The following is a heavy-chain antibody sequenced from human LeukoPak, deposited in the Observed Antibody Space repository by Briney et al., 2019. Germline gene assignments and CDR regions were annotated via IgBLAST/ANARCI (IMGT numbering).Heavy chain of an antibody. CDR3: ARGGGSIRHSYYYYVDV. D-gene: IGHD2-15*01. V-gene: IGHV3-20*04. CDR1: GFTFNGYG. J-gene: IGHJ6*03. Sequence: GGSLRLSCEAYGFTFNGYGMSWVRQAPGQGPEWVSGITWNGEIIDYAASVKGRFTISRDNAKNSLYLRMNSLRDEDTALYYCARGGGSIRHSYYYYVDVWGKGTTVTVSS. CDR2: ITWNGEII.